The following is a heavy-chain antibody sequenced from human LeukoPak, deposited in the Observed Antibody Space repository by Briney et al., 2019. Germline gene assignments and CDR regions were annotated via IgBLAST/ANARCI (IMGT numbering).Heavy chain of an antibody. CDR3: ARVGVMNCSIPSCNPPRYAFDI. CDR2: MNPNGGST. J-gene: IGHJ3*02. CDR1: GYTFTSYY. V-gene: IGHV1-8*01. Sequence: ASVTVSCKASGYTFTSYYMNWVRQAPGQGLEWMGLMNPNGGSTGYAQKFQGRVTMTRNTSISTAYMELSSLRSEDTAVYYCARVGVMNCSIPSCNPPRYAFDIWGQGAMVTVSS. D-gene: IGHD2-2*01.